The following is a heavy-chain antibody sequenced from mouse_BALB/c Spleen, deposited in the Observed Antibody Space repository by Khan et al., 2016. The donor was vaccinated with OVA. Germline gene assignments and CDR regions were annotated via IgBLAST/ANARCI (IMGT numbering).Heavy chain of an antibody. D-gene: IGHD1-1*01. CDR2: ISSGGSYT. V-gene: IGHV5-6*01. CDR1: GFTFSTYD. CDR3: ARLAYYYDSEGFAY. J-gene: IGHJ3*01. Sequence: EVELVESGGDLVKPEGSLKLSCAASGFTFSTYDMSWVRQTPDKRLVWVATISSGGSYTYYPDSVQGRFTISRDTAKNTLYLQMSSLKSEDTAMFYCARLAYYYDSEGFAYWGQGTLVTVSA.